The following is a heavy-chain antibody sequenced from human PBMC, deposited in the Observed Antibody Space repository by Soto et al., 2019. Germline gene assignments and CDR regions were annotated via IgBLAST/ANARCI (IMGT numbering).Heavy chain of an antibody. CDR3: SKSATVPAAIAY. J-gene: IGHJ4*02. D-gene: IGHD2-2*02. V-gene: IGHV1-3*01. CDR1: GYTFTSYA. CDR2: INAGNGNT. Sequence: GPSVKVSCKASGYTFTSYAMHWVRQAPGQRLEWMGWINAGNGNTKYSQKYQGRVTITRDTSASSAYMDLSSLRSEDTAVYYCSKSATVPAAIAYWGQGTLVTVS.